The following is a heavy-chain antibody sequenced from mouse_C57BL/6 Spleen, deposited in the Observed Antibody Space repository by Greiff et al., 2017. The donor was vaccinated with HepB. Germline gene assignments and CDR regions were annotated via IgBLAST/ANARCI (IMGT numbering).Heavy chain of an antibody. Sequence: QVQLKQPGAELVKPGASVKLSCKASGYTFTSYWMHWVKQRPGRGLEWIGRIDPNSGGAKYNEKFKSKATLTVDKPSSTAYMQLSSLTSEESAVYYCARAYDRYWYFDVWGTGTTVTVSS. J-gene: IGHJ1*03. CDR2: IDPNSGGA. V-gene: IGHV1-72*01. D-gene: IGHD2-12*01. CDR3: ARAYDRYWYFDV. CDR1: GYTFTSYW.